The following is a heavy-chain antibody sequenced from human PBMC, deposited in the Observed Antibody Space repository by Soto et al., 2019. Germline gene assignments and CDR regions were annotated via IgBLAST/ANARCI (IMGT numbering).Heavy chain of an antibody. CDR3: ARVERGITIFGVVIPPFDY. J-gene: IGHJ4*02. V-gene: IGHV3-11*01. Sequence: GGPLRLSCAAAEFTFSDYYRSWIRKAPGKGLEWVSYISSSGSTIYYADSVKGRFTISRDNAKNSLYLQMNSLRAEDTAVYYCARVERGITIFGVVIPPFDYWGQGTLVTVSS. D-gene: IGHD3-3*01. CDR2: ISSSGSTI. CDR1: EFTFSDYY.